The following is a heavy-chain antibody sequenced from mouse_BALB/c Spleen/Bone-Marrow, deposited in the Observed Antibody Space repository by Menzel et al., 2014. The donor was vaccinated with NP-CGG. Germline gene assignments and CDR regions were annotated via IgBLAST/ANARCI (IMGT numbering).Heavy chain of an antibody. D-gene: IGHD2-4*01. V-gene: IGHV4-1*02. CDR2: INPDSSTI. CDR1: GFDFSRYW. CDR3: ARLYYDYDDVSYWYFDV. Sequence: EVMLVESGGGLVQPGGSLKLSCAASGFDFSRYWMSWVRQAPGKGLEWIGEINPDSSTINYTPSLKDKFIISRDNAKNTLYLQMSKVRSEDTALYYCARLYYDYDDVSYWYFDVWGAGTTVTVSS. J-gene: IGHJ1*01.